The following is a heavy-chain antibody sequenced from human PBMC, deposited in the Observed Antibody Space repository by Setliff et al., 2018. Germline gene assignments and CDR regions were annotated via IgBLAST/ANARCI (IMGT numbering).Heavy chain of an antibody. V-gene: IGHV4-34*12. D-gene: IGHD2-21*02. J-gene: IGHJ4*02. CDR3: ARDLGHGGDSDY. CDR2: IIHSGST. Sequence: PSETLSLTCAVYGGSFSGYYWSWIRQPPGKRLEWIGEIIHSGSTNYNPSLKSRVTISMDTSKNQFSLNLASVTAAVTAVYYCARDLGHGGDSDYWGQGILVTVSS. CDR1: GGSFSGYY.